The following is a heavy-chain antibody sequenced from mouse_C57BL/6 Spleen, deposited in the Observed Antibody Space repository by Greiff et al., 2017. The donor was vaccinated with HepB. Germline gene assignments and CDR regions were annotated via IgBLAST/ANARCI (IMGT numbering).Heavy chain of an antibody. CDR3: ARSGYSNGAMDY. Sequence: VQLQQPGAELVMPGASVKLSCKASGYTFTSYWMHWVKQRPGQGLEWIGEIDPSDSYTNYNQKFKGKSTLTVDKSSSTAYMQLSSLTSEDSAVYYCARSGYSNGAMDYWGQGTSVTVSS. CDR2: IDPSDSYT. J-gene: IGHJ4*01. CDR1: GYTFTSYW. V-gene: IGHV1-69*01. D-gene: IGHD2-5*01.